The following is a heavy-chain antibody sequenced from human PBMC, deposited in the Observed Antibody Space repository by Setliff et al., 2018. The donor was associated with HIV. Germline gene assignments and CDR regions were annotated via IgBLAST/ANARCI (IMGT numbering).Heavy chain of an antibody. V-gene: IGHV1-18*01. Sequence: ASVKVSCKASGYTFTTFGISWVRQAPGQGLEWMGWISAYNGNTNYAQKLQGRVTMTTDTSTSTAYMELRSLRSDDTAVYYCARDVDYTDAFDIWGQGTMVTVSS. CDR1: GYTFTTFG. D-gene: IGHD4-4*01. J-gene: IGHJ3*02. CDR2: ISAYNGNT. CDR3: ARDVDYTDAFDI.